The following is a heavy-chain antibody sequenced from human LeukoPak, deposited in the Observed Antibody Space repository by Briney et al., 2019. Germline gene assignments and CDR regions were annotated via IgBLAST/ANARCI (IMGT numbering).Heavy chain of an antibody. Sequence: TGGSLRLSCAASGFTFSSYGMHWVRQAPGKGLEWVAFIRYDGSNKYYADSVKGRFTISRDNSKNTLYLQMNSLRAEDTAVYYCAKDLLRFFSFDYWGQGTLVTVSS. CDR3: AKDLLRFFSFDY. J-gene: IGHJ4*02. V-gene: IGHV3-30*02. CDR1: GFTFSSYG. CDR2: IRYDGSNK. D-gene: IGHD3-3*01.